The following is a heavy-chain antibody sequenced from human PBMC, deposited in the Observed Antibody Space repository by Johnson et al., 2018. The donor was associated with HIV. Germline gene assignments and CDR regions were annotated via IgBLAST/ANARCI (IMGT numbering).Heavy chain of an antibody. J-gene: IGHJ3*02. D-gene: IGHD3-22*01. CDR2: IWYDGSNK. CDR3: ARDLYDSSVGAFDI. CDR1: GFTFSSYG. V-gene: IGHV3-33*08. Sequence: QVQLVESGGGVVQPGRSLRLSCAASGFTFSSYGMHWVHQAPGKGLEWVAVIWYDGSNKYSADSVKGRFTISRDNSKNTLYLQMGSLRAEDMAVYYCARDLYDSSVGAFDIWGQGTMVTVSS.